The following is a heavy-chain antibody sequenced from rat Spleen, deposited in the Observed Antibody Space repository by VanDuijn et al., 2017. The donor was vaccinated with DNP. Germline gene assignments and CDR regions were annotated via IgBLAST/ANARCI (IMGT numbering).Heavy chain of an antibody. CDR3: ASYYYDGYYAMDA. D-gene: IGHD1-12*02. Sequence: EVQLQESGPGLVKPSQSLSLTCSVTGYSITSTYWGWIRKFPGDKLEWMVYINSAGNTNYNPSLKSRISITRDTSKNQFFLQVDSVTTEDTATYYCASYYYDGYYAMDAWGQGTSVTVSS. J-gene: IGHJ4*01. CDR1: GYSITSTY. CDR2: INSAGNT. V-gene: IGHV3-3*01.